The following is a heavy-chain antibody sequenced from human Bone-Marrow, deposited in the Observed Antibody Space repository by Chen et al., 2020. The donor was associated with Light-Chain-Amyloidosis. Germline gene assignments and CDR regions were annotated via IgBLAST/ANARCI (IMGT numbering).Heavy chain of an antibody. CDR3: AKEPSRHMVRGEPELDY. D-gene: IGHD3-10*01. V-gene: IGHV3-30*02. CDR2: IRYDGSNK. CDR1: GFTFSSYG. Sequence: GGGVVQPGGSLRLSCAASGFTFSSYGMHWVRQAPGKGLEWVAFIRYDGSNKYYADSVKGRFTISRDNSKNQLYLQMNSLRAEDTAVYYCAKEPSRHMVRGEPELDYWGQGTLVTVSS. J-gene: IGHJ4*02.